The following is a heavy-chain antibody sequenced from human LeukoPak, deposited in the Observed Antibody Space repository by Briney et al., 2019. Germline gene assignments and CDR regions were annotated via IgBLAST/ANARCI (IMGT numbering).Heavy chain of an antibody. CDR3: AVKSGPPDQAHY. CDR1: GGTFSSHA. J-gene: IGHJ4*02. Sequence: SVKVSCKASGGTFSSHAISWVRQAPGQGLEWMGGIIPIFGTANYAQKFQGRVTITADESTSTAYMELSSLRSEDTAVYYCAVKSGPPDQAHYWGQGTLVTVSS. D-gene: IGHD1-1*01. V-gene: IGHV1-69*13. CDR2: IIPIFGTA.